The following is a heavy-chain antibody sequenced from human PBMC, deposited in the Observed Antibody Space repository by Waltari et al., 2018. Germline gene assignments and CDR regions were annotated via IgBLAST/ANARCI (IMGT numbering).Heavy chain of an antibody. Sequence: QLQLQASGPGRVKASEPLSLTCSVAGGSLSSTSHNWGWIRQPPRKGLEWIGSFSYNGNTYYNPSLKSRITISVDTSKNQFSLQLSSMTAADTAIYYCARPGRVGGGSLMGLDFWGQGTLVTVSS. D-gene: IGHD2-15*01. J-gene: IGHJ4*02. V-gene: IGHV4-39*01. CDR3: ARPGRVGGGSLMGLDF. CDR1: GGSLSSTSHN. CDR2: FSYNGNT.